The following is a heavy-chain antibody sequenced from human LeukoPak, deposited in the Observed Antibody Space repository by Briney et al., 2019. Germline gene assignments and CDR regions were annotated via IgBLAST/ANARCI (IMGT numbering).Heavy chain of an antibody. J-gene: IGHJ6*02. Sequence: ASVKVSCKASGYTFTSYGISWVRQAPGQGLEWMGWISAYNGNTNYAQKLQGRVTMTTDTSTSTAYMELRSLRSDDTAVYYCARESSYCSGGSCYNRWYYYYGMDVWGQGTTVTVSS. CDR1: GYTFTSYG. CDR2: ISAYNGNT. D-gene: IGHD2-15*01. V-gene: IGHV1-18*01. CDR3: ARESSYCSGGSCYNRWYYYYGMDV.